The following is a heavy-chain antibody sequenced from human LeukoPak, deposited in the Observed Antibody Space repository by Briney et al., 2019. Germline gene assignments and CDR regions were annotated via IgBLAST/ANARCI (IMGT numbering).Heavy chain of an antibody. CDR3: ARENCSGGSCYYFDY. J-gene: IGHJ4*02. Sequence: SETLSLTCPVSGGSMRSYYWNWIRQPAGKGLEWIGRIETSGTTNYNPSLKSRLTMSVDTSKNQFSLKLSSVTAADTAVYYCARENCSGGSCYYFDYWGQGTLVTVSS. CDR1: GGSMRSYY. CDR2: IETSGTT. V-gene: IGHV4-4*07. D-gene: IGHD2-15*01.